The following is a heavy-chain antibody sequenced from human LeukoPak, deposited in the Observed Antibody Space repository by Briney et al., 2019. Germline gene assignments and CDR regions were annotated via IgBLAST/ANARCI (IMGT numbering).Heavy chain of an antibody. V-gene: IGHV4-59*01. CDR3: ARDLYSSRTNDAFVI. CDR1: GGSINGYY. Sequence: SETLSLTCTVSGGSINGYYWSWIRQSPGKGLESLGYIYYTGSTNYNPSLKSRVTMSVDTSRNQFFLRLSSVTAADTAVYYCARDLYSSRTNDAFVIWGQGTMVTVSS. J-gene: IGHJ3*02. D-gene: IGHD6-13*01. CDR2: IYYTGST.